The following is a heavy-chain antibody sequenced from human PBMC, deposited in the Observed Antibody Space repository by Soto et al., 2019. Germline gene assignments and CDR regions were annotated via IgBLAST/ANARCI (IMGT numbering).Heavy chain of an antibody. D-gene: IGHD5-18*01. CDR3: AKSDGYSYGWVFYYGMDV. Sequence: GGSLRLSCAASGFTFSSYGMHWVRQAPGKGLEWVAVISYDGSNKYYADSVKGRFTISRDNSKNTLYLQMNSLRAEDTAVYYCAKSDGYSYGWVFYYGMDVWGQGTTVTVSS. CDR1: GFTFSSYG. V-gene: IGHV3-30*18. CDR2: ISYDGSNK. J-gene: IGHJ6*02.